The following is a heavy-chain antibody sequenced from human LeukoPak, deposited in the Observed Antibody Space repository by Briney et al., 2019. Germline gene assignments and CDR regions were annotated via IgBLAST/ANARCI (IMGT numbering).Heavy chain of an antibody. D-gene: IGHD2-2*01. CDR3: AREACSSTSCQIFHYYYYYYGMDV. Sequence: PSETLSLTCTVSGGSISSYYWSWIRQPAGKRLEWIGRIYTSGSTNYNPSLKSRVTMSVDTSKNQFSLKLSSVTAADTAVYYCAREACSSTSCQIFHYYYYYYGMDVWGQGTTVTVSS. J-gene: IGHJ6*02. CDR2: IYTSGST. V-gene: IGHV4-4*07. CDR1: GGSISSYY.